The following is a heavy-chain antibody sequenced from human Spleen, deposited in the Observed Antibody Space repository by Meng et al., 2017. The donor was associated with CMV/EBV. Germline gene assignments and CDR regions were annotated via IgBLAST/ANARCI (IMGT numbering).Heavy chain of an antibody. V-gene: IGHV1-8*03. CDR2: MNPNSGNT. J-gene: IGHJ5*02. CDR1: GYTFTSYD. CDR3: ARVYCSSTSCYPGFDP. D-gene: IGHD2-2*01. Sequence: SGYTFTSYDINWVRQATGQGLEWMGWMNPNSGNTGYAQKFQGRVTITRNTSISTAYMELSSLRSEDTAVYYCARVYCSSTSCYPGFDPWGQGTLVTVSS.